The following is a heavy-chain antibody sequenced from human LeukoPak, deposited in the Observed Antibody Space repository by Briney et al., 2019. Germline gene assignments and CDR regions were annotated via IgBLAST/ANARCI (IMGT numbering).Heavy chain of an antibody. J-gene: IGHJ4*02. CDR2: IYSGGST. CDR3: ARDVRVISGYSPSYFDY. CDR1: GFTVSSNY. Sequence: GGSLRLSCAASGFTVSSNYMSWVRQAPGKGLEWVSVIYSGGSTYYAGSVKGRFTISRDNSKNTLYLQRNSLRAEDTAVYYCARDVRVISGYSPSYFDYWGQGTLVTVSS. V-gene: IGHV3-53*01. D-gene: IGHD5-18*01.